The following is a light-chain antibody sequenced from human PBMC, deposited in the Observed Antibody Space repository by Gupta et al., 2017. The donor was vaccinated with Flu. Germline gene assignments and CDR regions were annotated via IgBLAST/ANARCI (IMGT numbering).Light chain of an antibody. J-gene: IGKJ2*01. CDR1: QSLLHSNGYNE. V-gene: IGKV2-28*01. CDR2: LGA. CDR3: MQALQTPRT. Sequence: ISGRSSQSLLHSNGYNELDWYLQKPGQSPQLLIYLGANRASGVPDRFSGSGSGTDFTLKISRVEAEDVGVYYCMQALQTPRTFGQGTKLEIK.